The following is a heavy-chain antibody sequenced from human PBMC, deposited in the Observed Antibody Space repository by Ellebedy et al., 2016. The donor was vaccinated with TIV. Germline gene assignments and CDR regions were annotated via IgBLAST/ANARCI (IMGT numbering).Heavy chain of an antibody. D-gene: IGHD6-19*01. Sequence: GESLKISCAASGFNFNSYDMNWVRQAPGKGLEWVSRITGGSYRDYSDSLKGRFTISRDNANNSLYLQMNNLRAEDTALYYCARDSGGWGRFDYWGQGTLVTVSS. J-gene: IGHJ4*02. CDR2: ITGGSYR. CDR1: GFNFNSYD. V-gene: IGHV3-21*06. CDR3: ARDSGGWGRFDY.